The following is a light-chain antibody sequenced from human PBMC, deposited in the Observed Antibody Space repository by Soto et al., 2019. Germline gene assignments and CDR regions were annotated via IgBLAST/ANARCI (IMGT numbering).Light chain of an antibody. CDR3: QSYDSSLSAV. CDR1: FNDVGGYNY. V-gene: IGLV2-8*01. J-gene: IGLJ1*01. CDR2: EVY. Sequence: QSALTQPPSASGSPGQSVTISCTGTFNDVGGYNYVSWYQQHPGKAPKVIIYEVYKRPSGVPDRFSGSKSGKTASLTVSGLQADDEADYYCQSYDSSLSAVFGTGTKLTVL.